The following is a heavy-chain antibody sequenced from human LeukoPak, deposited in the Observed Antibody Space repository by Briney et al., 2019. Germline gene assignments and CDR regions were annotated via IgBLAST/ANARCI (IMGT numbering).Heavy chain of an antibody. CDR3: ARDLSEDCSSTSCYTMGALPKPLRFDP. CDR1: GYTFTGYY. Sequence: ASVKVSCKAFGYTFTGYYMHWVRQAPGQGLEWMGWINLNSSGTSYGQRFQGRVTMTRDTSISTAYMELSRLRSDDTAVYYCARDLSEDCSSTSCYTMGALPKPLRFDPWGQGTLVTVSS. CDR2: INLNSSGT. J-gene: IGHJ5*02. D-gene: IGHD2-2*02. V-gene: IGHV1-2*02.